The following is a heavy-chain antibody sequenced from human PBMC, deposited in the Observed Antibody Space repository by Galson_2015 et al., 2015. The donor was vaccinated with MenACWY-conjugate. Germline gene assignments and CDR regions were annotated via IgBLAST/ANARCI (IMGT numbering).Heavy chain of an antibody. D-gene: IGHD3-10*01. CDR3: ARRVRRLTKPFDS. CDR1: GYSISSGSF. J-gene: IGHJ4*02. CDR2: THHSGST. Sequence: SETLSLTCTVSGYSISSGSFWAWIRQTPGKGLEWLGTTHHSGSTYYNPSLENRVTISLDTSKNAVSLRLNSVTAADSAVYYCARRVRRLTKPFDSWGQGLLVTVSS. V-gene: IGHV4-38-2*02.